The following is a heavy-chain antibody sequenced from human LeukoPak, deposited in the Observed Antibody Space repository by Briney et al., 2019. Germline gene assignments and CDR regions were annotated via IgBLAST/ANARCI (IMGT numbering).Heavy chain of an antibody. CDR2: IHPNTGGT. D-gene: IGHD3-22*01. CDR3: ASEYKYDSSGANAFDI. CDR1: GYTFTGHY. Sequence: PAASVKVSCKASGYTFTGHYIHWVRQAPGQGLEWMGWIHPNTGGTKYAQKFQGRVTMTRDTSSSTAYMELSSLRSADTAVYYCASEYKYDSSGANAFDIWGQGTMVTVSS. J-gene: IGHJ3*02. V-gene: IGHV1-2*02.